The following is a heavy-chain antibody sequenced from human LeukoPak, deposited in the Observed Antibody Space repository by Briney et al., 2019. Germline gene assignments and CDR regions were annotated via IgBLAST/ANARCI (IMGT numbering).Heavy chain of an antibody. D-gene: IGHD3-22*01. CDR1: GYTFTGYY. Sequence: ASVKVSCKASGYTFTGYYVHWVRQAPGQGLEWMGWTSPNSGGTNYAQKFQGRVTMTRDTSISTAYMELSRLRSDDTAVYYCARDYYDSSGFGAFDIWGQGTMVTVSS. CDR2: TSPNSGGT. V-gene: IGHV1-2*02. J-gene: IGHJ3*02. CDR3: ARDYYDSSGFGAFDI.